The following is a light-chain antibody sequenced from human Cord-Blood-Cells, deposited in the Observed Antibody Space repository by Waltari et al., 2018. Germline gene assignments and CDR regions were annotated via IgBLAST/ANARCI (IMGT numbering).Light chain of an antibody. J-gene: IGLJ3*02. CDR1: TSAVGGYNY. V-gene: IGLV2-14*03. Sequence: QSARTQPASVSGSPGQSITIPCTGTTSAVGGYNYVSWYQQHPGKPPKLMIYDVSNRPSGVSNRFSGSKSGNTASLTISGLQAEDEADYYCSSYTSSSRVFGGGTKLTVL. CDR2: DVS. CDR3: SSYTSSSRV.